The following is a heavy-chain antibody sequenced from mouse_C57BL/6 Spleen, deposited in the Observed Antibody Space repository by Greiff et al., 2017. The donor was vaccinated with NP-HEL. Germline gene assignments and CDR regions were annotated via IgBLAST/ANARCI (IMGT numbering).Heavy chain of an antibody. Sequence: QVQLQQPGAELVKPGASVKLSCKASGYTFTSYWMHWVKQRPGQGLEWIGMIHPNSGSTNYNEKFKSKATLTVDKSSSTAYMQLSSLTSEDSAVYYCARTPIYYDYGGYFDVWGTGTTVTVSS. D-gene: IGHD2-4*01. J-gene: IGHJ1*03. CDR3: ARTPIYYDYGGYFDV. CDR2: IHPNSGST. V-gene: IGHV1-64*01. CDR1: GYTFTSYW.